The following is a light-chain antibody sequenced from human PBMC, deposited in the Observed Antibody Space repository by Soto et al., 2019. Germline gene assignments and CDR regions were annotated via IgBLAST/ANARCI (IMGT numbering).Light chain of an antibody. V-gene: IGKV3-11*01. J-gene: IGKJ4*01. CDR1: QSVSSY. CDR3: QQRSNWPPLLT. CDR2: DAS. Sequence: EIVLTQSPATLSLSPGERATLSCRASQSVSSYLAWYQQKPGQAPRLLIYDASNRATGIPARFSGNGSGTDFTLTISSLEPEDFAVYYCQQRSNWPPLLTFGGGTKVEIK.